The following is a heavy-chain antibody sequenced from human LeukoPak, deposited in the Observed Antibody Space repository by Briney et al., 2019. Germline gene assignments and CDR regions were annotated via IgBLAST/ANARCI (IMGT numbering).Heavy chain of an antibody. CDR3: AKGPAPFGVTRVLNWFDP. D-gene: IGHD3-3*01. J-gene: IGHJ5*02. V-gene: IGHV3-48*01. Sequence: GGSLRLSCAASGFTFSSFSMNWVRQAPGKGLEWVSYISSSSSTIYYTDSVKGRFTISRDNSKNTLYLQMNSLRAEDTAVYYCAKGPAPFGVTRVLNWFDPWGQGTLVTVSS. CDR1: GFTFSSFS. CDR2: ISSSSSTI.